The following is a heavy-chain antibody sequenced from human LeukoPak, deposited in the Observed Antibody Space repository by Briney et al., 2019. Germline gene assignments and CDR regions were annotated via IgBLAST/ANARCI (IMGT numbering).Heavy chain of an antibody. V-gene: IGHV3-53*01. CDR1: GFTISYNY. J-gene: IGHJ4*02. CDR3: AAQDTLVVS. CDR2: IYTTGTT. D-gene: IGHD2-15*01. Sequence: PGGSLRLSCAASGFTISYNYMTWVRQAPGKGLEWVSSIYTTGTTYYADSVKGRFTISRDSSKTTVFLQMNSQRAEDTAVYYCAAQDTLVVSWGQGTLVTVSS.